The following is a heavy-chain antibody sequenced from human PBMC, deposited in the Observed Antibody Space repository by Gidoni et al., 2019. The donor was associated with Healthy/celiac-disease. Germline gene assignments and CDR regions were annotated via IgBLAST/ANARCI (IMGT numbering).Heavy chain of an antibody. J-gene: IGHJ6*02. CDR2: ISYDGSNK. CDR3: ARDRGSSWSTFSYYYYGMDV. Sequence: QVQLVESGGGVVQPGRSLRLSCAASGFTFSSYAMPWVRPAPGKGLEGVAVISYDGSNKYYADSVKGRFTISRDNSKNTLYLQMNSLRAEDTAVYYCARDRGSSWSTFSYYYYGMDVWGQGTTVTVSS. V-gene: IGHV3-30-3*01. D-gene: IGHD6-13*01. CDR1: GFTFSSYA.